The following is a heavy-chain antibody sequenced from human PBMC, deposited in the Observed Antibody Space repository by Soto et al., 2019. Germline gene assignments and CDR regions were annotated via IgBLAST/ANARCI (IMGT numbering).Heavy chain of an antibody. Sequence: GSLRLSCAASGFTFSSYSMNWVRQAPGKGLEWVSYISSSSSTKYYADSVKGRFTISRDNSKNTLYLQMNSLRTEDTAVYYCARDGEAAAAFDYWGQGTLVTVSS. CDR2: ISSSSSTK. CDR1: GFTFSSYS. D-gene: IGHD6-13*01. CDR3: ARDGEAAAAFDY. J-gene: IGHJ4*02. V-gene: IGHV3-48*01.